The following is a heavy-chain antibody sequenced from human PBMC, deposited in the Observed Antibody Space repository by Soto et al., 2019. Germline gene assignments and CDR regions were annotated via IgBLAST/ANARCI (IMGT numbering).Heavy chain of an antibody. CDR1: GITVSSYY. CDR2: IYAGTIT. CDR3: MRPRACSGASCYFDY. V-gene: IGHV3-53*01. D-gene: IGHD2-15*01. Sequence: LRLSCAVSGITVSSYYMSWVRQAAGKGLEWVSVIYAGTITYYADSVKGRFTIYRDNSKNTLNLEMNSLRVEDTAVYYCMRPRACSGASCYFDYWGQGTLVTVSS. J-gene: IGHJ4*02.